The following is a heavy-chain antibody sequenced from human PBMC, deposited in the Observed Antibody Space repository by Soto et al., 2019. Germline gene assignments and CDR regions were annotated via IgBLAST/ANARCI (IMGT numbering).Heavy chain of an antibody. CDR3: VRDYDTNPYWFFDL. CDR2: VGGSGSA. Sequence: PGGSLRLSCVVSGFTFSPYGVSWVRQAPGKGLEWISQVGGSGSAHYAESVKGRFIISRDNAKNSVYLQMNNLRVEDTAVYYCVRDYDTNPYWFFDLRGQGTQVTVSS. V-gene: IGHV3-11*01. D-gene: IGHD2-8*01. J-gene: IGHJ2*01. CDR1: GFTFSPYG.